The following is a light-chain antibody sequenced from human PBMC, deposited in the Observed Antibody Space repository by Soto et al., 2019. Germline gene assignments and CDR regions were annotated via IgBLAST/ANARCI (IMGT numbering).Light chain of an antibody. V-gene: IGKV1-27*01. CDR1: RDITDY. J-gene: IGKJ1*01. Sequence: DIQMTQSPSSLSASVGDRVTITCRASRDITDYLAWYQQKPGQVPKLLIYAASTLQSGVPSRFTASGSGTDFTLTLTGLQPEDFATYYCQNYNSAPWTFGQGTKVEF. CDR3: QNYNSAPWT. CDR2: AAS.